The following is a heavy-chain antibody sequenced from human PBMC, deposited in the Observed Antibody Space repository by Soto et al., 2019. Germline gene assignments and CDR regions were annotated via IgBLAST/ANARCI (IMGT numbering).Heavy chain of an antibody. J-gene: IGHJ5*02. CDR2: IIPIFGTA. CDR3: ARNIVVVVAATSHWFDP. D-gene: IGHD2-15*01. CDR1: GGTFSSYA. Sequence: QVQLVQSGAEVKKPGSSVKVSCKASGGTFSSYAISWVRQAPGQGLEWMGGIIPIFGTANYAQKFQGRVTITADESTSTVYMELSSLRSEDTAVYYCARNIVVVVAATSHWFDPWGQGTLVTVSS. V-gene: IGHV1-69*12.